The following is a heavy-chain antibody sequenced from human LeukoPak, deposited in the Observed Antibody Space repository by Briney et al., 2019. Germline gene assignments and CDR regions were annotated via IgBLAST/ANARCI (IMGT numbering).Heavy chain of an antibody. Sequence: PSQTLSLTCTVSGGSISSGSYYWNWIRQPPGKGLEWIGYIYSSGSTNYNPSLKSRVTISVDTSKNQFSLKLTSVTAADTAVYYCARSAYSTYFDFWGRGTLVTVSS. D-gene: IGHD2-15*01. J-gene: IGHJ4*02. CDR3: ARSAYSTYFDF. CDR2: IYSSGST. V-gene: IGHV4-61*01. CDR1: GGSISSGSYY.